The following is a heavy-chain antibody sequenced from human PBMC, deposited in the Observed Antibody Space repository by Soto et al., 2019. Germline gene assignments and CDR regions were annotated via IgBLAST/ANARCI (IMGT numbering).Heavy chain of an antibody. CDR2: INPSSGGT. V-gene: IGHV1-2*02. CDR1: GYTFTCSY. J-gene: IGHJ4*02. CDR3: ARDPPTHCSGGSCYSGAFDN. D-gene: IGHD2-15*01. Sequence: LKVCCKAAGYTFTCSYMPGPRQAPPPGLEWMGWINPSSGGTNYAQKFQGRVTMTRDTSISTAYMELSRLRSDDTAVYYCARDPPTHCSGGSCYSGAFDNWGQGTLVTVS.